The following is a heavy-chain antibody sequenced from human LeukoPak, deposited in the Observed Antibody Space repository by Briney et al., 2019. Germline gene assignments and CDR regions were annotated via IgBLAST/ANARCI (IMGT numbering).Heavy chain of an antibody. CDR2: IRYDGSNK. V-gene: IGHV3-30*02. D-gene: IGHD5-18*01. CDR3: AKDFRVAMAPAYFDY. J-gene: IGHJ4*02. CDR1: GFTFSNYG. Sequence: RSGGSLRLSCAASGFTFSNYGMHWVRQAPGKGLEWVAFIRYDGSNKYYADSVKGRFTISRDNSKNTLYLQMNSLRAEDTAVYHCAKDFRVAMAPAYFDYWGQGTLVTVSS.